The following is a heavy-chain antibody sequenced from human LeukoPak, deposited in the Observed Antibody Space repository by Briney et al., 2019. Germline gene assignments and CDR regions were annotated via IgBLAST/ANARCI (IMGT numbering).Heavy chain of an antibody. Sequence: PSETLSLTCTVSGGSISSYYWSWIRQPPGKGLEWIGYIYYSGSTNHNPSLKSRVTISVDTSKNQFSLKLSSVTAADTAVYYCARFEGGTDWYFDYWGQGTLVTVSS. D-gene: IGHD1-1*01. CDR3: ARFEGGTDWYFDY. CDR1: GGSISSYY. V-gene: IGHV4-59*01. J-gene: IGHJ4*02. CDR2: IYYSGST.